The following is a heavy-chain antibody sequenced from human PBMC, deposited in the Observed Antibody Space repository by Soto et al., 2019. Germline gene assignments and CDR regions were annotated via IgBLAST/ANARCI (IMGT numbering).Heavy chain of an antibody. Sequence: PGGSLRLSCAASGFSFTSYWMSWVRQAPGKGLEWVASIKQDGSEKYYVDSVKGRFTISRDNAKNSLYLQMNSLRAEDTAVYYCARDHIVGATNFDSWGQGTLVTVSS. V-gene: IGHV3-7*01. CDR3: ARDHIVGATNFDS. CDR2: IKQDGSEK. D-gene: IGHD1-26*01. CDR1: GFSFTSYW. J-gene: IGHJ4*02.